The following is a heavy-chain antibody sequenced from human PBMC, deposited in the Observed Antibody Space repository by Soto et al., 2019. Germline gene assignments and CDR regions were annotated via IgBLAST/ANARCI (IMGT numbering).Heavy chain of an antibody. J-gene: IGHJ4*02. Sequence: QITLKESGPTLVKPTQTLTLTCTFSGFSLSTSGVGVGWIRQPPGKALEWLALIYWDDDKRYSPSLKSRLTITKDXXKXQXXLTMTNIDPVDTATYYCAHKANYDILTGYYLSFDYWGQGTLVTVSS. CDR2: IYWDDDK. CDR3: AHKANYDILTGYYLSFDY. D-gene: IGHD3-9*01. CDR1: GFSLSTSGVG. V-gene: IGHV2-5*02.